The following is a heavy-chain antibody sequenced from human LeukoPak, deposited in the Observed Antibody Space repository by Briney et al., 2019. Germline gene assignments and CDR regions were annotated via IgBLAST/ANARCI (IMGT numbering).Heavy chain of an antibody. D-gene: IGHD4-11*01. CDR3: ARAGDYKKYYFDY. V-gene: IGHV1-2*02. CDR2: INPNSGGT. CDR1: GYTFTGYY. J-gene: IGHJ4*02. Sequence: ASVTVSCKASGYTFTGYYMHWVRQAPGQGLEWMGWINPNSGGTNYAQKFQGRVTMTRDTSISTAYMELSRLRSDDTAVYYCARAGDYKKYYFDYWGQGTLVTASS.